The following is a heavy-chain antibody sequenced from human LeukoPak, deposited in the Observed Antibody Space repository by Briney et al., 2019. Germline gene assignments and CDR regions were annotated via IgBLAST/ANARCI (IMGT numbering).Heavy chain of an antibody. CDR3: AKDDLMVRGVGYYYYYYGMDV. V-gene: IGHV3-30*18. D-gene: IGHD3-10*01. CDR1: GFTFSSYG. CDR2: ISYDGSNK. J-gene: IGHJ6*02. Sequence: GRSLRLSCAASGFTFSSYGMHWVRQAPGKGLEWVAVISYDGSNKYYADSVKGRFTISRDNSKNTLYLQMNSLRAEDTAVYYCAKDDLMVRGVGYYYYYYGMDVWGQGTTVTVSS.